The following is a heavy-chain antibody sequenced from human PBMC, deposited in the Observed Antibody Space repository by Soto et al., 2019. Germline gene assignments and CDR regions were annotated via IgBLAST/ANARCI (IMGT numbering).Heavy chain of an antibody. CDR2: INPSSGRT. V-gene: IGHV1-46*01. Sequence: GASVKVSCKASGYTFTSYSMHWVRQAPGQGLEWMGIINPSSGRTSYAQNFQGRVTMTSDTSTSIVYMEMSSLKSEDTAVYYCARDHNFGFILYAMDVWGQRTTVTVSS. J-gene: IGHJ6*02. D-gene: IGHD2-15*01. CDR1: GYTFTSYS. CDR3: ARDHNFGFILYAMDV.